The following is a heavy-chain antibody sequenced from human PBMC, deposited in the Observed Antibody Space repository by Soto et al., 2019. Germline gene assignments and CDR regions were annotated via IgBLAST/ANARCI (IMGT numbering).Heavy chain of an antibody. CDR3: ARPDSGGDALDI. CDR1: GFTFNSYA. D-gene: IGHD2-21*01. CDR2: ISYDGSNK. Sequence: QVQLVESGGGVVQPGRSLRLSCAASGFTFNSYAMHWVRQAPGKGLEWVAVISYDGSNKYYADSVKGRFTISRDNSKNTLYLQMNSLRAADTAVYYCARPDSGGDALDIWGQGTMVTVSS. V-gene: IGHV3-30-3*01. J-gene: IGHJ3*02.